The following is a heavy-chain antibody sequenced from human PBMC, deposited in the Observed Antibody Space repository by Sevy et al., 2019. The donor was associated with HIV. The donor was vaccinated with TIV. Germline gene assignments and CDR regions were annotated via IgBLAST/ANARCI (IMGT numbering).Heavy chain of an antibody. D-gene: IGHD1-1*01. V-gene: IGHV3-48*03. CDR2: ISTSGSNR. CDR1: GFIFSSFE. J-gene: IGHJ6*02. CDR3: AKRGGQYDLGMDV. Sequence: GGSLRLSCAASGFIFSSFEMNWVRQAPGKGLEWVSSISTSGSNRYYADSVKGRVTISRDNAKKSLYLQMSSLRAEDTALYFCAKRGGQYDLGMDVWGQGTTVTVSS.